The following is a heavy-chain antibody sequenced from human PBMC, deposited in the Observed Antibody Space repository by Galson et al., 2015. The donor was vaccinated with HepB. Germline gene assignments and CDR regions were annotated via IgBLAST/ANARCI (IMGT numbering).Heavy chain of an antibody. CDR1: GGTFSSYA. D-gene: IGHD6-6*01. Sequence: SVTVSCKASGGTFSSYAISWVRQAPGQGLEWMGGIIPIFGTANYAQKFQGRVTITADESTSTAYMELSSLRSEDTAVYYCARSSMGYSSSSFDYWGQGTLVTVSS. CDR3: ARSSMGYSSSSFDY. V-gene: IGHV1-69*13. CDR2: IIPIFGTA. J-gene: IGHJ4*02.